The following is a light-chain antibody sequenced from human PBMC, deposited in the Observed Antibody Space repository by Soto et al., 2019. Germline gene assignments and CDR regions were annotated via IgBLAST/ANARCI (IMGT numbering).Light chain of an antibody. CDR3: CSYAGIITLV. V-gene: IGLV2-23*02. CDR2: EVT. CDR1: SSDVGRYYL. J-gene: IGLJ2*01. Sequence: QSALTQPASVSGAPGQSITISCTGTSSDVGRYYLVSWYQQHPGKAPKLIIHEVTKRPSGVSNRFSGSKSSNTASLTTSGLQAEDEADYYCCSYAGIITLVFGGGTKLTVL.